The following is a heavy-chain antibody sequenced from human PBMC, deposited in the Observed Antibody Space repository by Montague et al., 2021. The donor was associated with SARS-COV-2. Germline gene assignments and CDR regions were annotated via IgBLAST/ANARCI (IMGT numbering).Heavy chain of an antibody. V-gene: IGHV4-59*13. J-gene: IGHJ4*02. CDR3: ARAYYDSSGYYGYFDY. D-gene: IGHD3-22*01. Sequence: SETLSLTCTVSGGSISSYYWSWIRQPPGKGLELIGYIYYSGSTNYNPSLKSRVTISVDTSKNQFSLKLSSVTAADTAVYYCARAYYDSSGYYGYFDYWGQGTLVTVSS. CDR2: IYYSGST. CDR1: GGSISSYY.